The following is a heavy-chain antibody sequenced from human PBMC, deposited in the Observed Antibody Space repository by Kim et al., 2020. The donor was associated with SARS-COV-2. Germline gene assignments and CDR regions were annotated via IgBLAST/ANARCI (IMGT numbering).Heavy chain of an antibody. CDR3: ARQGLYSESGGYYVLDL. CDR2: IDPTDSYT. V-gene: IGHV5-10-1*01. Sequence: GESLKISCMTSGYTFTTHWINWVRQMPGKGLEWMGRIDPTDSYTDYSPSFEGHVTLSVDKSNSSAYLQWSSLKAADTAVYFCARQGLYSESGGYYVLDLWGQGTPVTVSS. D-gene: IGHD3-22*01. J-gene: IGHJ5*02. CDR1: GYTFTTHW.